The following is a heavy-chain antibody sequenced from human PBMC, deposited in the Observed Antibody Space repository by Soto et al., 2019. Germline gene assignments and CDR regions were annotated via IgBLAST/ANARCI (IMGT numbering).Heavy chain of an antibody. V-gene: IGHV3-30*18. CDR2: LSYDGSNS. J-gene: IGHJ5*02. CDR3: AKDREQWLVTGWFDP. Sequence: QVQLVESGGGVVQPGNSLRLSCAASGFTFSRYGIHWVRQAPGTGLEWVGVLSYDGSNSYYADSVKGRFTISRDNSKNTLYLQMNSLSTEDTAVYYCAKDREQWLVTGWFDPWGQGTLVTVSS. D-gene: IGHD6-19*01. CDR1: GFTFSRYG.